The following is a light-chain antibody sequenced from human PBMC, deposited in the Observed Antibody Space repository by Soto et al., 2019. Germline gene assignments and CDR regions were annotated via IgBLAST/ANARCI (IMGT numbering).Light chain of an antibody. Sequence: QSVLTQPPSASGTPGQRVTISCSASSGSLSVDWYQHLPGTAPKLLIYSNYQRPSGVPDRLSGSKSGTSASLVISGLQSEDDADYYCAGRDDSLSGLYVFGTGTKLTVL. V-gene: IGLV1-44*01. CDR1: SGSLS. CDR3: AGRDDSLSGLYV. CDR2: SNY. J-gene: IGLJ1*01.